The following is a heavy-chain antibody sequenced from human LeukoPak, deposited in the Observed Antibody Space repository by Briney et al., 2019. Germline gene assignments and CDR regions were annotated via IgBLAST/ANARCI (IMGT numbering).Heavy chain of an antibody. CDR2: INPKSGGT. V-gene: IGHV1-2*02. CDR3: ARENMDSNSFDY. Sequence: ASVKVSRKTSGYTFTAYYIHWVRQAPGPGLEWMGWINPKSGGTIYSQSFQGRVTVTRDTSISTAYMELSRLRSDDTAVYFCARENMDSNSFDYWGQGTLVTVSS. D-gene: IGHD2/OR15-2a*01. CDR1: GYTFTAYY. J-gene: IGHJ4*02.